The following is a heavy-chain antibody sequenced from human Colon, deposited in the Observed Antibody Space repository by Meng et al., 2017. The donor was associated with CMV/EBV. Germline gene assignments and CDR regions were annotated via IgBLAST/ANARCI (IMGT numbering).Heavy chain of an antibody. CDR3: ARGANYGWGTNRLSTSYFDH. D-gene: IGHD3-16*02. CDR1: GYTLSNNY. V-gene: IGHV1-46*01. Sequence: QVPLVQSGAAVRKPGASVTVSCTSTGYTLSNNYIPWVRQAPGQGLEWMGIINPSGGTANSAQKFQGRVSMTRDTSTSTVYLELSSLTSEDTAVYYCARGANYGWGTNRLSTSYFDHWGQGTLVTVSS. J-gene: IGHJ4*02. CDR2: INPSGGTA.